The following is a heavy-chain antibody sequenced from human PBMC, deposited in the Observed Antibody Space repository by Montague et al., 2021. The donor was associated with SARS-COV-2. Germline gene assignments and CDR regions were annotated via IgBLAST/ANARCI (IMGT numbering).Heavy chain of an antibody. Sequence: SETLSLTCTVSGGSVSSDNWWTWVRQPPGKGLEWIGEIYHSGTTXYNPSLKSRVTISVDTSRNHLSLNLRSVTAADTAMYYCALPLGGARFDPWGQGILVTVSS. CDR2: IYHSGTT. D-gene: IGHD1-26*01. J-gene: IGHJ5*02. CDR3: ALPLGGARFDP. V-gene: IGHV4-4*02. CDR1: GGSVSSDNW.